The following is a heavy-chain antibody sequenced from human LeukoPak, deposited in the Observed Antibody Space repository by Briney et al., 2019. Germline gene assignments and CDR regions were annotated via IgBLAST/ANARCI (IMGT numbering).Heavy chain of an antibody. J-gene: IGHJ6*03. CDR1: GFTYNYYA. V-gene: IGHV3-23*01. CDR2: ISGSGRST. D-gene: IGHD6-19*01. Sequence: GGSLRLSCAASGFTYNYYAMNWVRQAPGKGLEWVSVISGSGRSTHYADSVKGRFTISRDNSKNTLYVQMHSLRAEDTAVYYCAKGGISVAGTSYYYYMDVWGKGTTVTISS. CDR3: AKGGISVAGTSYYYYMDV.